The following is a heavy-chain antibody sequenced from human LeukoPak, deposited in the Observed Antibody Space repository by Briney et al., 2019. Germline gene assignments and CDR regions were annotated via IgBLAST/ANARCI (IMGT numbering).Heavy chain of an antibody. D-gene: IGHD2-15*01. Sequence: TGGSLRLSCAASGFTVSSNYMSWVRQAPGKGLEWVSVIYSGGSTYYADSVKGRFTISRDNSKNTLYLQMSSLRAEDTAVYYCARDLAHCSGGSCWVDYWGQGTLVTVSS. CDR1: GFTVSSNY. CDR2: IYSGGST. CDR3: ARDLAHCSGGSCWVDY. V-gene: IGHV3-66*01. J-gene: IGHJ4*02.